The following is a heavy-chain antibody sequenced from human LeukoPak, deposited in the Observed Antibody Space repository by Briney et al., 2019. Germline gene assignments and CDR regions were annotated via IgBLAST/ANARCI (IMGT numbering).Heavy chain of an antibody. CDR1: GFTFNVYN. CDR2: ISSSSIYI. V-gene: IGHV3-21*01. D-gene: IGHD3-10*01. J-gene: IGHJ4*02. Sequence: GGSLRLSCAASGFTFNVYNMNWVRQAPGKGLEWVSSISSSSIYIYYADSVKGRFTISRDNANNSLYLQMNSLRAEDTAVYYCARDQRFGHFDYWGQGPLVTVSS. CDR3: ARDQRFGHFDY.